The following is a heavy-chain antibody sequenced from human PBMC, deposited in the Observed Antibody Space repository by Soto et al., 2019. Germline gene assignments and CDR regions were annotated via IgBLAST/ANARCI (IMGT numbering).Heavy chain of an antibody. CDR3: ARRAETNGWNGFGADKYYFDF. CDR1: GYAFTSYD. D-gene: IGHD1-1*01. CDR2: MNPNTGNS. J-gene: IGHJ4*02. V-gene: IGHV1-8*01. Sequence: ASVKVSCKASGYAFTSYDIYWVRQATGQGLEWMGWMNPNTGNSGYAQKFQGRVTMTSDTSISTAHMELSSLRSEDTAVYYCARRAETNGWNGFGADKYYFDFWGQGTLVTVSS.